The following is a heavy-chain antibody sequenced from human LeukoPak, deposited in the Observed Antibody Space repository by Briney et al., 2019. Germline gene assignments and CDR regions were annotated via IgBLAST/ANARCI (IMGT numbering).Heavy chain of an antibody. CDR3: AKDRVTLGARYGMDV. CDR2: ISGSGGST. J-gene: IGHJ6*02. CDR1: GFTFSSYA. Sequence: GGSLRLSCAASGFTFSSYAMSWVRQAPGKGLEWVSAISGSGGSTYYADSVKGRFTISRDNSKNTLYLRMNSLRAEDTAVYYCAKDRVTLGARYGMDVWGQGTTVTVSS. D-gene: IGHD1-26*01. V-gene: IGHV3-23*01.